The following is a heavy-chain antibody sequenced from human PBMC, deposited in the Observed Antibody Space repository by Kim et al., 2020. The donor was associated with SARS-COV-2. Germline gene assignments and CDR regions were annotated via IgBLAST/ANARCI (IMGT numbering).Heavy chain of an antibody. D-gene: IGHD4-17*01. J-gene: IGHJ5*02. CDR3: ARESVGVMTTVMEGLWWFDP. Sequence: ASVKVSCKPSGYTFTSYAMHWVRQAPGQRLEWMGWINAGNGNTKYSQKFQGRVTITRDTSASTAYMELSSLRSEDTAVYYCARESVGVMTTVMEGLWWFDPWGQGPLVTVSS. CDR1: GYTFTSYA. CDR2: INAGNGNT. V-gene: IGHV1-3*01.